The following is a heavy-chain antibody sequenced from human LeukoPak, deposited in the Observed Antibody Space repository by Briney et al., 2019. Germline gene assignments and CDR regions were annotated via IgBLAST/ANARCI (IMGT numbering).Heavy chain of an antibody. Sequence: SETLSLTCAVYGGSFSGYYWSWIRKPPGKGLEWIGEINHSGSTNYNPSLKSRVTISVDTSKNQFSLKLSSVTASDTAVYYCARRLMMRYYYGSGSYNWFDPWGQGTLVTVSS. J-gene: IGHJ5*02. CDR2: INHSGST. CDR3: ARRLMMRYYYGSGSYNWFDP. D-gene: IGHD3-10*01. V-gene: IGHV4-34*01. CDR1: GGSFSGYY.